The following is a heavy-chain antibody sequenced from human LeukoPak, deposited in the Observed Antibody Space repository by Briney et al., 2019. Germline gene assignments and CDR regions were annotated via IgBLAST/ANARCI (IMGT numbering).Heavy chain of an antibody. CDR2: IRSKAYGVTT. D-gene: IGHD5-18*01. Sequence: GGSLRLSCTASGFTFGGYAMSWVRQAPGKGLEWVGFIRSKAYGVTTEYAASVKDRFTISRDDSKSIAYLQMNSLKTEDTAVYYCTRARGYSYGSYFDYWGQGTLVTVSS. CDR1: GFTFGGYA. CDR3: TRARGYSYGSYFDY. V-gene: IGHV3-49*04. J-gene: IGHJ4*02.